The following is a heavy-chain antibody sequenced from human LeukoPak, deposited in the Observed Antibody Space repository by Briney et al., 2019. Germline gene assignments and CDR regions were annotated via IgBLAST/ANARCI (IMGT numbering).Heavy chain of an antibody. CDR1: GGSISSSSYY. V-gene: IGHV4-31*03. CDR3: ARDSGSGYWLLDY. D-gene: IGHD3-22*01. CDR2: IYYSGST. Sequence: SETLSLTCTVSGGSISSSSYYWGWIRQPPGKGLEWIGYIYYSGSTYYNPSLKSRVTISVDTSKNQFSLKLSSVTAADTAVYYCARDSGSGYWLLDYWGQGTLVTVSS. J-gene: IGHJ4*02.